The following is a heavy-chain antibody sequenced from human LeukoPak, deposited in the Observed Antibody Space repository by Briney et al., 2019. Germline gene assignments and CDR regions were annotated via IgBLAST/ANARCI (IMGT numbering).Heavy chain of an antibody. Sequence: GESLKISCKGSGYIFTSHWIGWVRQMPGKGLEWMGIIYPGDSDTRYSPSFQGQVTISADKSISTAYLQWSSLKASDTAMYYCARGSALLWFGELLTNWFDPWGQGTLVTVSS. D-gene: IGHD3-10*01. J-gene: IGHJ5*02. V-gene: IGHV5-51*01. CDR2: IYPGDSDT. CDR1: GYIFTSHW. CDR3: ARGSALLWFGELLTNWFDP.